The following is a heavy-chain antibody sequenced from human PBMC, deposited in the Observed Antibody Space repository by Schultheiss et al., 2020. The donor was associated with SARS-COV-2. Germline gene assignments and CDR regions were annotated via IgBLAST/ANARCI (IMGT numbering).Heavy chain of an antibody. CDR1: GFTFNTYS. CDR3: ARGRTQQLVRDYYYGMDV. Sequence: GGSLRLSCAASGFTFNTYSMNWVRQAPGKGLEWVSVIYSGGSTYYADSVKGRFTISRDNSKNTLYLQMNSLRAEDTAVYYCARGRTQQLVRDYYYGMDVWGQGTTVTVSS. D-gene: IGHD6-13*01. J-gene: IGHJ6*02. CDR2: IYSGGST. V-gene: IGHV3-53*01.